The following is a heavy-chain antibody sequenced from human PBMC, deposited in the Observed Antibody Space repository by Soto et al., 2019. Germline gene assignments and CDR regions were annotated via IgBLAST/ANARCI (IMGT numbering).Heavy chain of an antibody. CDR3: ATLYGSGWGAFDI. Sequence: QVQLVQSGAEVKKPGSSVKVSCKASGGTFNSFTINWVRQAPGQGLEWIGRIMPIIDITNYAQKFQGRVTITADKSTSTAYMELSSLRSEDTAVYYCATLYGSGWGAFDIWGQGTKVNVSP. D-gene: IGHD6-19*01. J-gene: IGHJ3*02. CDR2: IMPIIDIT. V-gene: IGHV1-69*02. CDR1: GGTFNSFT.